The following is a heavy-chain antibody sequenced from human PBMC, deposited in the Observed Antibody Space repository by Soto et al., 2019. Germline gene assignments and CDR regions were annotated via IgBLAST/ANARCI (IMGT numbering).Heavy chain of an antibody. CDR3: AREGRGKKAGYNGLVSLGY. CDR2: IIPIFNTT. D-gene: IGHD2-2*02. J-gene: IGHJ4*02. CDR1: GSRFSNYV. V-gene: IGHV1-69*06. Sequence: QVQLVQSGAEVKTPGSSLKVSCTVSGSRFSNYVISWVRQAPGHGLEWLGRIIPIFNTTQYAQKFQGRVTITAVKSTNTASLELSSLTSDDTAVYYCAREGRGKKAGYNGLVSLGYWGQGTLVTVSS.